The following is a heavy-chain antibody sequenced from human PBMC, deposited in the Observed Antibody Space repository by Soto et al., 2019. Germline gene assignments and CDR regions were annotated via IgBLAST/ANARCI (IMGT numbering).Heavy chain of an antibody. D-gene: IGHD6-6*01. CDR1: GFTFSSYA. V-gene: IGHV3-23*01. CDR2: ISGSGVST. CDR3: ASGGSSLNFDS. Sequence: PGWSLRLSCAASGFTFSSYAMSWVRQAPGKGLEWVSAISGSGVSTYYSDSVRGRFTISRDNAKNTLYLQMNSLRAEDTAVYYCASGGSSLNFDSWGQGTLVTVSS. J-gene: IGHJ4*02.